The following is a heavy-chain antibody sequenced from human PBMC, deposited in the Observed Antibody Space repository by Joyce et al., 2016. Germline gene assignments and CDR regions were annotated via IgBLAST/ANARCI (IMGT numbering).Heavy chain of an antibody. J-gene: IGHJ5*02. D-gene: IGHD3-10*01. CDR2: VSYNGGRT. V-gene: IGHV3-43*01. Sequence: EVRLVESGGGVVQPGGSLRLACAASGFTFDDFSMYWVRRTPEKGLEWVSFVSYNGGRTDYAASVKGRFTISRDNSKNFLYLQMNSLRTDDTALYYCARDSGVGGFDPWGQGTLVTVSS. CDR3: ARDSGVGGFDP. CDR1: GFTFDDFS.